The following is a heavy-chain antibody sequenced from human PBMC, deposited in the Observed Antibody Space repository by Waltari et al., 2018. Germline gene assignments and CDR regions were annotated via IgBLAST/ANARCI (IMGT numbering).Heavy chain of an antibody. V-gene: IGHV4-59*01. CDR1: GGSISDYY. CDR3: ARDGDGYNYYFDY. J-gene: IGHJ4*02. CDR2: IYYSGST. Sequence: QVQLQESGPGLVKPSETLSLTCTVSGGSISDYYWSWIRQSPGKGLEWIGHIYYSGSTNYTPSLKSRVTISVDTSKNQFSLNLSSVTAADTAVYYCARDGDGYNYYFDYWGQGTLVTVSS. D-gene: IGHD5-12*01.